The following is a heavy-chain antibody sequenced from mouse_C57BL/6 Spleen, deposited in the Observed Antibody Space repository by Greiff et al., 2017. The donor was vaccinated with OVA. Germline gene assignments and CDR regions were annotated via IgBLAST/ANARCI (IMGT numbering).Heavy chain of an antibody. CDR1: GYAFSSSW. CDR3: AREATMITTVLRNYFDD. CDR2: IYPGDGDT. J-gene: IGHJ2*01. V-gene: IGHV1-82*01. Sequence: VQLQQSGPELVKPGASVKISCKASGYAFSSSWMNWVKQRPGKGLEWIGRIYPGDGDTTYNGKFKGKATLTADKSSSTAYMQLSSLTSEDSAVYFCAREATMITTVLRNYFDDWGQGTTLTVSS. D-gene: IGHD2-4*01.